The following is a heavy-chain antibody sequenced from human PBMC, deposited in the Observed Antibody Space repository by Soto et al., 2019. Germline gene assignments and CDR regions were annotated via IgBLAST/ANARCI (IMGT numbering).Heavy chain of an antibody. CDR2: INPSGGAT. CDR1: GYTFSVYH. Sequence: QVQLVQSGAEVKKPGASVKVSCKASGYTFSVYHMHWVRQVPGQGLEWMGIINPSGGATSYAQKFQGRVTVTRDTSTNTVYMELSSLRSDDTAVYYCARVTTSAYYYYNYGMDVW. V-gene: IGHV1-46*01. J-gene: IGHJ6*01. D-gene: IGHD2-2*01. CDR3: ARVTTSAYYYYNYGMDV.